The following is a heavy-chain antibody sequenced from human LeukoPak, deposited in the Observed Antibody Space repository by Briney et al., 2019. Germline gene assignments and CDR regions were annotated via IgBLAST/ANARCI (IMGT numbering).Heavy chain of an antibody. CDR2: ISASNGNT. D-gene: IGHD3-22*01. Sequence: GASVKVSCKASGYTFTSYGISWVRQAPGQGLEWMGWISASNGNTNYAQKLQGRVTMTTDTSTSTAYMELRSLRPDDSAVYYCARGRGESYYDNSGYYRYFDYSGQGTLVTVSS. V-gene: IGHV1-18*01. CDR1: GYTFTSYG. CDR3: ARGRGESYYDNSGYYRYFDY. J-gene: IGHJ4*02.